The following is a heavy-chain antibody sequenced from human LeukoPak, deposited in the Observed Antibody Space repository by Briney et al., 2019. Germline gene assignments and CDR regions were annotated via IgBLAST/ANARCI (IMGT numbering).Heavy chain of an antibody. V-gene: IGHV1-8*01. CDR2: MNPNSGNT. J-gene: IGHJ6*02. Sequence: ASVKVSCKASGYTFTSYDINWVRQATGQGLEWMGWMNPNSGNTGYAQKFQGRVTMTRNTSISTAYMELSSLRSEDTAVYYCARGLSIVVVVAATQDYYYGMAVWGQGTTVTVSS. D-gene: IGHD2-15*01. CDR3: ARGLSIVVVVAATQDYYYGMAV. CDR1: GYTFTSYD.